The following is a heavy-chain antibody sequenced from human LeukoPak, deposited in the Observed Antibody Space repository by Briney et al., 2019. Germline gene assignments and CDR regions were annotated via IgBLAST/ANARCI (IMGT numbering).Heavy chain of an antibody. CDR3: ARDLYSPSSGSLAFEL. J-gene: IGHJ3*01. CDR2: INYSGST. V-gene: IGHV4-59*02. CDR1: GGSVSSYY. D-gene: IGHD3-22*01. Sequence: SETLSLTCTVSGGSVSSYYWSLIRQAPVKGLEWIGNINYSGSTRYNPSLKSRVTVSVDTSKNQFSLKLSSVTAADTALYYCARDLYSPSSGSLAFELWGQGTLVTVSS.